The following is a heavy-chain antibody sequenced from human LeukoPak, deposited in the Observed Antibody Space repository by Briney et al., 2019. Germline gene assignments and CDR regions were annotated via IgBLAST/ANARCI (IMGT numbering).Heavy chain of an antibody. J-gene: IGHJ4*02. Sequence: GGSLRLSCAASGFTLSSFEMNWVRQAPGKGLDWVSYIDFSGRTIYYAASVKGRFTISRDNAKNSLYLQMNSLRAEDTAVYYCARGLGSSGYYYLFDYWGQGALVTVSS. CDR1: GFTLSSFE. CDR3: ARGLGSSGYYYLFDY. D-gene: IGHD3-22*01. V-gene: IGHV3-48*03. CDR2: IDFSGRTI.